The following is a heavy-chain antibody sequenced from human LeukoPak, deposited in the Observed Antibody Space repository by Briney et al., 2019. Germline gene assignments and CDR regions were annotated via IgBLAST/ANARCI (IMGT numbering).Heavy chain of an antibody. Sequence: LETLSLTCAVSGYSISSGYYWGWIRQPPGKGLEWIGSIYHSGSTYYNPSLKSRVTISVDTSKNQFSLKLSSVTAADTAVYYCARGRDGYISYYFDYWGQGTLVTVSS. J-gene: IGHJ4*02. CDR2: IYHSGST. CDR3: ARGRDGYISYYFDY. V-gene: IGHV4-38-2*01. D-gene: IGHD5-24*01. CDR1: GYSISSGYY.